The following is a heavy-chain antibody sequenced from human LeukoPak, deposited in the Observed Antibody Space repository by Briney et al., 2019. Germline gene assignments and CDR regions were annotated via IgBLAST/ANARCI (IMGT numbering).Heavy chain of an antibody. D-gene: IGHD1-7*01. CDR1: GYTFTSYG. CDR2: VSAYNGNT. J-gene: IGHJ4*02. Sequence: GASVKVSCKASGYTFTSYGISWVRQAPGQGLEWMGWVSAYNGNTNYAQKLQGRVTMTTDTSTSTAYMELRSLRSDDTAVYYCARDGWYNRNYFNYFDYWGQGTLVTVSS. CDR3: ARDGWYNRNYFNYFDY. V-gene: IGHV1-18*01.